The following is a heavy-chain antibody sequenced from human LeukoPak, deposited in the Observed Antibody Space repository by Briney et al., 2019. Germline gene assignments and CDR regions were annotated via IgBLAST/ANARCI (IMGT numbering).Heavy chain of an antibody. CDR1: GCTFSTYP. CDR2: ISSDRSNK. Sequence: GGSLRLSCAASGCTFSTYPMHWVRQAPGKGLEWVAVISSDRSNKYYADSVKGRLTISRDNSKNTVYLKMNRLRAEDTAVYYCARGLGYCSSTSCQIDYWGQGPLVTVSS. V-gene: IGHV3-30*04. CDR3: ARGLGYCSSTSCQIDY. J-gene: IGHJ4*02. D-gene: IGHD2-2*01.